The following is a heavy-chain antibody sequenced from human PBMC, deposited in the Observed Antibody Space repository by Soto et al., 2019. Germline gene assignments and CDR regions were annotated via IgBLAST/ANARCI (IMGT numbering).Heavy chain of an antibody. Sequence: HEHLVQSGAEVKRPGASLKVSCKASGYSFTGYYIHWVRQAPGQGLEWMGWINPDSGATNYAQNFQGRVTLTSDTSISTASMDLTSLTSVDTAVYYCARGDYGTGGYPFPYFDYWGQGTLVIVSS. V-gene: IGHV1-2*02. CDR2: INPDSGAT. D-gene: IGHD2-8*02. J-gene: IGHJ4*02. CDR1: GYSFTGYY. CDR3: ARGDYGTGGYPFPYFDY.